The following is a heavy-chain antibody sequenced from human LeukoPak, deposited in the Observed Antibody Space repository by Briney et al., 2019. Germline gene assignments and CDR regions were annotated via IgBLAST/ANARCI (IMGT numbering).Heavy chain of an antibody. D-gene: IGHD2-15*01. V-gene: IGHV3-21*01. CDR2: ISSSSSYI. CDR1: GVTFSSYS. CDR3: ARDLCSGGGCYSGADAFDI. J-gene: IGHJ3*02. Sequence: GGSRRLSCAASGVTFSSYSMNWVRQAPGKGLEWVSSISSSSSYIYYVDSVKGRFTISRDNAKNSLYLQMNSLRAEDTAVYYCARDLCSGGGCYSGADAFDIWGQGTMITVSS.